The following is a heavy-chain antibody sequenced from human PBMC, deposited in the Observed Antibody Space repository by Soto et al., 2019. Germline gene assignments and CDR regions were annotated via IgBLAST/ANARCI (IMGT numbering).Heavy chain of an antibody. J-gene: IGHJ4*01. V-gene: IGHV1-18*01. CDR3: ARDNDVWTGYFCDN. Sequence: ATVKVSCKASGYIFTNYAISWVRQAPGQGPEWMGWISGYNGDTNTHYSKKFQGRLTLTTDMSTTTAYMELRSLRSDDTAVYYCARDNDVWTGYFCDNWG. D-gene: IGHD3-3*01. CDR2: ISGYNGDTNT. CDR1: GYIFTNYA.